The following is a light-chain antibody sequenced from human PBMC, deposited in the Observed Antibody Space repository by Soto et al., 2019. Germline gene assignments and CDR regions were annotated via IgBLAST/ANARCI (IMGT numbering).Light chain of an antibody. CDR3: QQDYNLHT. Sequence: EIVMTQSPATLSLSPGERATLSCRASQSVSSSYLSWYQQKPGQAPRLLIYGASTRATGIPARFSGSGSGTDFTLTISSLQPEDFAVYYRQQDYNLHTFGQGTKLEIK. CDR1: QSVSSSY. J-gene: IGKJ2*01. V-gene: IGKV3D-7*01. CDR2: GAS.